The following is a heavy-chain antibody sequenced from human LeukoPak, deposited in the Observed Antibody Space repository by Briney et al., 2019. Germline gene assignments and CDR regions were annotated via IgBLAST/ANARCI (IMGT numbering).Heavy chain of an antibody. V-gene: IGHV3-53*01. D-gene: IGHD3-3*01. CDR1: GFTVSSNY. CDR2: ISGSGGST. Sequence: GGSLRLSCAASGFTVSSNYMSWVRQAPGKGLEWVSAISGSGGSTYYADSVKGRFTISRDNAKNSLYLQMNSLRAEDTALYHCARGGYDFWSGLHDAFDIWGQGTMVTVSS. J-gene: IGHJ3*02. CDR3: ARGGYDFWSGLHDAFDI.